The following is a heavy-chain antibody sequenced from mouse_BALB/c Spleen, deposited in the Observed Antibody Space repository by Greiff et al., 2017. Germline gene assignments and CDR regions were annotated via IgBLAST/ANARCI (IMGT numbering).Heavy chain of an antibody. Sequence: QGQLQQPGAELVRPGASVKLSCKASGYTFTSYWINWVKQRPGQGLEWIGNIYPSDSYTNYNQKFKDKATLTVDKSSSTAYMQLSSPTSEDSAVYYCTRERYYGSSEGYAMDYWGQGTSVTVSS. D-gene: IGHD1-1*01. CDR2: IYPSDSYT. V-gene: IGHV1-69*02. J-gene: IGHJ4*01. CDR1: GYTFTSYW. CDR3: TRERYYGSSEGYAMDY.